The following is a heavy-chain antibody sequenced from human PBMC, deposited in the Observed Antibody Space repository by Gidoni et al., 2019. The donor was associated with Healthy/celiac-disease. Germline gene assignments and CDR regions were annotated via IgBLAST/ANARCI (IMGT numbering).Heavy chain of an antibody. Sequence: QVQLVQSGAEVKKPGSSVKVSCKASGGTFSSYAISWVRQAPGQGLEWMGRIIPILGIANYAQKFQGRVTITADKSTSTAYMELSSLRSEDTAVYYCARFKRGDSKGGATEYFQHWGQGTLVTVSS. CDR1: GGTFSSYA. CDR2: IIPILGIA. D-gene: IGHD1-26*01. V-gene: IGHV1-69*09. J-gene: IGHJ1*01. CDR3: ARFKRGDSKGGATEYFQH.